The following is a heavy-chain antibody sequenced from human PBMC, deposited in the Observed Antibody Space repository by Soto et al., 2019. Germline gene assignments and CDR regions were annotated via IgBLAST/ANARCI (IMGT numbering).Heavy chain of an antibody. D-gene: IGHD2-2*01. CDR2: INHIGST. CDR3: ARGAHIVVVPAAYNWFDP. J-gene: IGHJ5*02. CDR1: GGSFSGYY. V-gene: IGHV4-34*01. Sequence: QVQLQQWGAGLLKPSETLSLTCAVYGGSFSGYYWSWIRQPPGKGLEWIGEINHIGSTNYNPSLKSRVTISVDTSQNQVALKLISVTAADTAVYYCARGAHIVVVPAAYNWFDPWGQGTLVTVSS.